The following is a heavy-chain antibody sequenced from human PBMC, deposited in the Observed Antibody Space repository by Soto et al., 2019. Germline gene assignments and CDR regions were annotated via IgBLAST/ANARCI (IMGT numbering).Heavy chain of an antibody. V-gene: IGHV4-31*11. J-gene: IGHJ5*02. CDR3: GRWFDP. CDR2: IYYSGST. CDR1: CGSFSGYY. Sequence: SETLSLTCAVYCGSFSGYYWSWIRQHPGKGLEWIGYIYYSGSTYYNPSLKSRVTISVDTSKNQFSLKLSSVTAADTAVYYCGRWFDPWGQGTLVTVSS.